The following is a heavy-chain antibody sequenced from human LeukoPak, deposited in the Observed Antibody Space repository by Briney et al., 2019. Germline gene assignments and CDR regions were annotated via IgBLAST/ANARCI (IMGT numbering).Heavy chain of an antibody. CDR3: ARHGVVGATYDY. J-gene: IGHJ4*02. V-gene: IGHV4-39*01. CDR2: IYYSGST. D-gene: IGHD1-26*01. Sequence: SETLSLTCTVSGGSISSSSYYWGWIRQPPGKGLERIGSIYYSGSTYYNPSLKSRVTISVDTSKNQFSLKLSSVTAADTAVYYCARHGVVGATYDYWGQGTLVTVSS. CDR1: GGSISSSSYY.